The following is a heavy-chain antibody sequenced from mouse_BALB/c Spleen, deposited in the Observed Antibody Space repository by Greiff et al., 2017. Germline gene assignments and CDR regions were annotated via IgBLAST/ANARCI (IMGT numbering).Heavy chain of an antibody. J-gene: IGHJ2*01. D-gene: IGHD2-14*01. Sequence: VQLVESGPGLVAPSQSLSITCTVSGFSLTSYDISWIRQPPGKGLEWLGVIWTGGGTNYNSAFMSRLSISKDNSKSQVFLKMNSLQTDDTAIYYCVRYEDYFDYWGQGTTLTVSS. CDR2: IWTGGGT. V-gene: IGHV2-9-2*01. CDR3: VRYEDYFDY. CDR1: GFSLTSYD.